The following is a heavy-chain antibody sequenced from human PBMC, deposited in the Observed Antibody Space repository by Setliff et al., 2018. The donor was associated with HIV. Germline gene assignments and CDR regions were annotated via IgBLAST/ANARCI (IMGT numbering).Heavy chain of an antibody. CDR3: ARRVVAVPAFDY. D-gene: IGHD6-19*01. V-gene: IGHV4-59*08. Sequence: NPSETLSLTCTVSGGSISSYYWSWFRQPPGKGLEWIGYIHYSGSTKYNPPLESRATISVDTSKNHFSLQLSSVTAADTAGYYCARRVVAVPAFDYWGQGTLVTVSS. CDR1: GGSISSYY. CDR2: IHYSGST. J-gene: IGHJ4*02.